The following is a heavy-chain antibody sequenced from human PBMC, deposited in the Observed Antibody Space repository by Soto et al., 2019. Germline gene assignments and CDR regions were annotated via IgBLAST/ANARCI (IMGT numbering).Heavy chain of an antibody. V-gene: IGHV4-39*01. D-gene: IGHD6-19*01. Sequence: SETLSLTCTVSGGSISSSSYYWGWIRQPPGKGLEWIGSIYYSGSTYYNPSLKSRVTISVDTSKNQFSLKLSSVTAADTAVYYCARHPSGTHSIIASWGQGTLVIVSS. CDR3: ARHPSGTHSIIAS. CDR2: IYYSGST. CDR1: GGSISSSSYY. J-gene: IGHJ4*02.